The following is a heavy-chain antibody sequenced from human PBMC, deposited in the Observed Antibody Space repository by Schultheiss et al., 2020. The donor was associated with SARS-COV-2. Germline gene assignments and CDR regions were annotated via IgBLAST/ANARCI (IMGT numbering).Heavy chain of an antibody. V-gene: IGHV3-21*01. Sequence: GGSLRLSCAASGFSLSSYSMNWVRQAPGKGLEWVSAISGSGGSTYYADSVKGRFTISRDNAKNSLYLQMNSLRAEDTAVYYCARRSSYSDIDYWGQGTLVTVSS. J-gene: IGHJ4*02. D-gene: IGHD2-21*01. CDR3: ARRSSYSDIDY. CDR2: ISGSGGST. CDR1: GFSLSSYS.